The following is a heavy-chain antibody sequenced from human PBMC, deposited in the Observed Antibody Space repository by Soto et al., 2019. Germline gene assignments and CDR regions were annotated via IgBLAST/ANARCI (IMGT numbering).Heavy chain of an antibody. Sequence: GGSLRLSCAASGFTFSSYGMHWVRQAPGKGLEWVAVIWYDGSNKYYADSVKGRFTISRDNSKNTLYLQMNSLRAEDTAVYYCARDSRPQWLVHYYYYGMDVWGQGTTVTVSS. D-gene: IGHD6-19*01. CDR1: GFTFSSYG. CDR3: ARDSRPQWLVHYYYYGMDV. V-gene: IGHV3-33*01. CDR2: IWYDGSNK. J-gene: IGHJ6*02.